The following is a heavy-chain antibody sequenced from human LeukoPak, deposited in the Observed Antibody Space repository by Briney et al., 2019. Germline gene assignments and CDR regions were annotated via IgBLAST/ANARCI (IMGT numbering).Heavy chain of an antibody. CDR3: AKAVGTDWFGESLLDY. V-gene: IGHV3-43D*03. D-gene: IGHD3-10*01. CDR2: ISRDGGSI. J-gene: IGHJ4*02. CDR1: GFTFDDYA. Sequence: PGGSLRLSCAASGFTFDDYAMHWVRQVPGKGLEWVSLISRDGGSIYHADSVKGRFTISRDNSKNSLYLQMNSLRTEDTALYYCAKAVGTDWFGESLLDYWGQGALVTVSS.